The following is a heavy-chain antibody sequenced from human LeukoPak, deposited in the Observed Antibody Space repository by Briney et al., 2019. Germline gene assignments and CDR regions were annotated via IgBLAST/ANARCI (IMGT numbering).Heavy chain of an antibody. CDR1: GGTLSSYA. Sequence: SVKVSCKASGGTLSSYAFSWMRQAPGQGLEWMGGIIPIYDPVDYAQRFQGRVTITADESTNTVYMELNSLTFEDTAVYYCAREPLGCGGDCHFDYWGQGTLVTVSS. J-gene: IGHJ4*02. CDR3: AREPLGCGGDCHFDY. CDR2: IIPIYDPV. D-gene: IGHD2-21*02. V-gene: IGHV1-69*13.